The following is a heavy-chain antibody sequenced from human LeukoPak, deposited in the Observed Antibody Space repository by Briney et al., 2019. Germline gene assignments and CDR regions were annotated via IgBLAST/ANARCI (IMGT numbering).Heavy chain of an antibody. J-gene: IGHJ4*01. CDR1: AFTFSIYG. D-gene: IGHD6-6*01. CDR3: AKPPGGVARCFDS. CDR2: IRYDGSVK. V-gene: IGHV3-30*02. Sequence: GGSLRLSCAASAFTFSIYGMHSVRQAPGKGLEWVAYIRYDGSVKYYADSVKGRFTISIENSKSTLYLQMNSLRAEDTAVYYCAKPPGGVARCFDSWGPGTPVTVSS.